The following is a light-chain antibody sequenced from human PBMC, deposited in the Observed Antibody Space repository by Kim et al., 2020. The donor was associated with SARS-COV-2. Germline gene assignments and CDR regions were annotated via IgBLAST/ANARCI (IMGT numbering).Light chain of an antibody. CDR3: QHYNTLPLT. J-gene: IGKJ3*01. V-gene: IGKV3-15*01. CDR2: RAS. CDR1: QNIHTN. Sequence: VSPGETASLSCRASQNIHTNLSWYQQKPGQAPRLLIFRASTRVTGIPARFSGSGSGTDFTLTISRLQSEDFALYYCQHYNTLPLTFGPGTKVDIK.